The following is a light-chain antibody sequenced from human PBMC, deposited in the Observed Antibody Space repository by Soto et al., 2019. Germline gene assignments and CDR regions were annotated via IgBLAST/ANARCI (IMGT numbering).Light chain of an antibody. V-gene: IGKV3-20*01. CDR2: GAS. CDR1: QSINSVY. J-gene: IGKJ1*01. Sequence: EIVLTQSPGTLSLSPGERATLSCRASQSINSVYLAWYQQKPGQAPRLLIYGASRNGIPDRFSGGGSGTDFTLTISRLEPEDFAVYYCGQFVSAPPRTFGQGTKVDIK. CDR3: GQFVSAPPRT.